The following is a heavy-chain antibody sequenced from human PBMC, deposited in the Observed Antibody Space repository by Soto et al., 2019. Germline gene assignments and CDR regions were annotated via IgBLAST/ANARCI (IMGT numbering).Heavy chain of an antibody. D-gene: IGHD2-15*01. CDR3: ARQYSADYYYYGMDV. Sequence: GESLKISCKGSGYSFTSYWISWVRQMPGKGLEWMGRIDPSDSYTNYSPSFQGHVTISADKSISTAYLQWSSLKASDTAMYYCARQYSADYYYYGMDVWGQGTTVTVSS. V-gene: IGHV5-10-1*01. CDR2: IDPSDSYT. J-gene: IGHJ6*02. CDR1: GYSFTSYW.